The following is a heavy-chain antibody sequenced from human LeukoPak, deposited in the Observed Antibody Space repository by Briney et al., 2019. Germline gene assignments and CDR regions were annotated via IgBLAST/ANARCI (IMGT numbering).Heavy chain of an antibody. V-gene: IGHV4-4*07. CDR3: ARHWMAVAPYWYFDL. Sequence: PSETLSLTCTVSGGSISSYYWSWIRQPAGKGLEWIGRIYTSGSTNYNPSLKSRVTISVDTSKNQFSLKLSSVTAADTAVYYCARHWMAVAPYWYFDLWGRGTLVTVSS. D-gene: IGHD6-19*01. J-gene: IGHJ2*01. CDR2: IYTSGST. CDR1: GGSISSYY.